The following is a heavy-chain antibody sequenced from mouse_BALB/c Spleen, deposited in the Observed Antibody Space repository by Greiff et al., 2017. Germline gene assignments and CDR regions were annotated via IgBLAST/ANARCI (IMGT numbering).Heavy chain of an antibody. CDR1: GFSLTSYG. Sequence: QVQLKESGPGLVQPSQSLSITCTVSGFSLTSYGVHWVRQSPGKGLEWLGVIWSGGSTDYNAAFISRLSISKDNSKSQVFFKMNSLQANDTAIYYCARSLYYGSRGGYAMDYWGQGTSVTVSS. J-gene: IGHJ4*01. CDR3: ARSLYYGSRGGYAMDY. V-gene: IGHV2-2*02. CDR2: IWSGGST. D-gene: IGHD1-1*01.